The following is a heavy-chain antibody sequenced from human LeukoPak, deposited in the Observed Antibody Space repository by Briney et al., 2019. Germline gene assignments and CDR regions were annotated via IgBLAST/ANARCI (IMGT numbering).Heavy chain of an antibody. CDR1: GFTFSSYW. J-gene: IGHJ4*02. V-gene: IGHV3-74*01. Sequence: TGGSLRLSCAASGFTFSSYWMHWVHQAPGKGLVWVSRIDSDGNITSYADSVKGRFTISRDNAKNTPYLQMNSLRAEDTAVYYCAGGPSGSSWTRFDYWGQGTLVTVSS. D-gene: IGHD6-13*01. CDR2: IDSDGNIT. CDR3: AGGPSGSSWTRFDY.